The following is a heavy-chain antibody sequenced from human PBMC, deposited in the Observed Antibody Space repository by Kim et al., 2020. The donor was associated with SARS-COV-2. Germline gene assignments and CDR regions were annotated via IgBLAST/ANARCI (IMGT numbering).Heavy chain of an antibody. Sequence: GGSLRLSCTVSGFSFSDYDMGWIRQAPGKGLEWVGHISRSSTYRTYADSVKGRFTISRDNSEKSLFLQMKSLRAEDTAVYYCVRRGVMDLSHFDSRGYYDWLDYWGQGTLVTVSS. CDR3: VRRGVMDLSHFDSRGYYDWLDY. CDR2: ISRSSTYR. V-gene: IGHV3-11*03. J-gene: IGHJ4*02. D-gene: IGHD3-22*01. CDR1: GFSFSDYD.